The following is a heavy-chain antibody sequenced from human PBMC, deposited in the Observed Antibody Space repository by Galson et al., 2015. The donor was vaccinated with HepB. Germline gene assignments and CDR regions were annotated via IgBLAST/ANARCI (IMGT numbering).Heavy chain of an antibody. CDR3: VGGLSPHYFDS. V-gene: IGHV3-23*01. Sequence: SLRLSCAASEFTFSSFHMHWVRQAPGKGLEWVSGISGSGGSTDYADSVKGRFTISRDNSKNTLYLQMNSLRVDDTALYYCVGGLSPHYFDSWGQGTLVTVSS. CDR2: ISGSGGST. CDR1: EFTFSSFH. J-gene: IGHJ4*02. D-gene: IGHD3-16*01.